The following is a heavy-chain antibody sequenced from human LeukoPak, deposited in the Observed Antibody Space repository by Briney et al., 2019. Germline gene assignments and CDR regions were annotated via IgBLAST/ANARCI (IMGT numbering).Heavy chain of an antibody. CDR2: ISAYNGNT. D-gene: IGHD3-10*01. CDR1: GYTFTSYG. J-gene: IGHJ6*02. Sequence: ASVTVSCKASGYTFTSYGINWVRQAPGQGLEWMGWISAYNGNTNYAQKLQGRVTMTTDTSTSTAYMELRSLRSDDTAVYYCARGQGRRRHYYYGVDVWGQGTTVTVSS. V-gene: IGHV1-18*01. CDR3: ARGQGRRRHYYYGVDV.